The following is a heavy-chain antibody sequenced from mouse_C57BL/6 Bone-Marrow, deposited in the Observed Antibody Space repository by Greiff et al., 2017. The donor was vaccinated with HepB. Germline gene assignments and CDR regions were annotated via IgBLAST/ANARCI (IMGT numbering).Heavy chain of an antibody. Sequence: QVQLKESGAELVMPGASVKLSCKASGYTFTSYWMHWVKQRPGQGLEWIGEIDPSDSYTNYNQKFKGKSTLTVDKSSRTAYMQLSSLTSEDSAVYYCARGPFIYYDYDGGDYWGQGTTLTVSS. D-gene: IGHD2-4*01. CDR1: GYTFTSYW. CDR3: ARGPFIYYDYDGGDY. CDR2: IDPSDSYT. V-gene: IGHV1-69*01. J-gene: IGHJ2*01.